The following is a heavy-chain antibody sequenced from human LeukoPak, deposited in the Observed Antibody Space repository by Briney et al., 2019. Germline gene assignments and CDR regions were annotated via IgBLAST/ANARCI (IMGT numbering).Heavy chain of an antibody. V-gene: IGHV1-69*13. Sequence: SVKVSCKASGGTFSSYAISWVRQAPGQGLEWMGGIIPIFGTANYAQKFQGRVTITADESTSTAYMELSSLRSEDTAVYYCARVSLGNEPGSPQNYYYYGMDVWGQGTTVTVPS. J-gene: IGHJ6*02. CDR1: GGTFSSYA. CDR3: ARVSLGNEPGSPQNYYYYGMDV. CDR2: IIPIFGTA.